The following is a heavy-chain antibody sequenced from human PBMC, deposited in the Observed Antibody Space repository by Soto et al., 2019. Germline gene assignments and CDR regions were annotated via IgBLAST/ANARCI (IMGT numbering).Heavy chain of an antibody. J-gene: IGHJ4*02. D-gene: IGHD6-13*01. CDR3: AKDSSRAAVVTVFDY. CDR1: GFTFSSYA. CDR2: ISGSGGST. Sequence: PGGSLRLSCAASGFTFSSYAMTWVRQAPGKGLEWVSTISGSGGSTYYADSVKGRFTISRDNSKNTLYLQMNSLRADDTAIYYCAKDSSRAAVVTVFDYWGQGTLVTVSS. V-gene: IGHV3-23*01.